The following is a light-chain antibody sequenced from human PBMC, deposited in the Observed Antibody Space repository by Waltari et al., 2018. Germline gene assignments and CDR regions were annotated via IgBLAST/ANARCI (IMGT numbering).Light chain of an antibody. CDR1: QRVSRT. CDR2: DAA. Sequence: EIVLTQSPGTMSLSPGERANLSCRASQRVSRTLAWYQQKPGQAPRLLIYDAASRAAGIPDRFSGSGSGTDFSLTISRLEPEDFGVYYCQKYGTLPATFGQGTKVEI. J-gene: IGKJ1*01. V-gene: IGKV3-20*01. CDR3: QKYGTLPAT.